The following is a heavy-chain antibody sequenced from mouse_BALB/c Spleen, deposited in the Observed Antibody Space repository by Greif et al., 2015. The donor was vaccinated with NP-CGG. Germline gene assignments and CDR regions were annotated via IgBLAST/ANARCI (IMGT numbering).Heavy chain of an antibody. D-gene: IGHD2-3*01. CDR2: ISYDGSN. CDR1: GYSITSGYY. V-gene: IGHV3-6*02. Sequence: EVQLQQSGPGLVKPSQSLSLTCSVTGYSITSGYYWNWIRQFPGNKLEWTGYISYDGSNNYNPSLKNRISITRDTSKNQFFLKLNSVTTEDTATYYCASFYDGYFYYAMDYWGQGTSVTVSS. CDR3: ASFYDGYFYYAMDY. J-gene: IGHJ4*01.